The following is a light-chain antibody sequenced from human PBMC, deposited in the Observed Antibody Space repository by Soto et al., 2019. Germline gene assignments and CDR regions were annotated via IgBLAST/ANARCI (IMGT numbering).Light chain of an antibody. CDR2: EVS. CDR1: NSDVGGYNY. V-gene: IGLV2-14*01. CDR3: SSYTSRSTLV. J-gene: IGLJ3*02. Sequence: QSVLTQPASVSGSPGQSITISCTGTNSDVGGYNYVSWYQQRPGKAPKLIISEVSARPSGVSNRFSGSKSGNTASLTISGLQAEHAADYFCSSYTSRSTLVFGVGTKVTVL.